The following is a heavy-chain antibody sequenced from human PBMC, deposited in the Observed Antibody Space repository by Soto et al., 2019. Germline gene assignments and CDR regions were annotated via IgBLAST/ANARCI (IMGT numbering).Heavy chain of an antibody. Sequence: SETLSLTCADSGYSISSGYYWAWIRQPPGKGPEWIGSIFNSGNTYYNPSFESRVTISLDTSKNQFSLKLTSVTAADTAMYYCAKAPWLPFTWFDSWGQGTLVTVSS. CDR3: AKAPWLPFTWFDS. D-gene: IGHD6-19*01. V-gene: IGHV4-38-2*01. CDR1: GYSISSGYY. CDR2: IFNSGNT. J-gene: IGHJ5*01.